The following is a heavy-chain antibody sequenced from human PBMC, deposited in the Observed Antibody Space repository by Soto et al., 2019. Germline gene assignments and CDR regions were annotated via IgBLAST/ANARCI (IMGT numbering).Heavy chain of an antibody. CDR1: GFTFSSYG. CDR3: AKDQAGPPYYYYYYGMDV. V-gene: IGHV3-30*18. J-gene: IGHJ6*02. D-gene: IGHD6-19*01. CDR2: ISYDGSNK. Sequence: WSLRLSCAASGFTFSSYGMHWVRQAPGKGLEWVAVISYDGSNKYYADSVKGRFTISRDNSKNTLYLQMNSLRAEDTAVYYCAKDQAGPPYYYYYYGMDVWGQGTTVTVSS.